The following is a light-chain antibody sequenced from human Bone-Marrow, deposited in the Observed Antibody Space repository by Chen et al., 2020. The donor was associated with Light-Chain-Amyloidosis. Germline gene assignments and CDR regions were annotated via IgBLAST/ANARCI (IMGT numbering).Light chain of an antibody. J-gene: IGLJ2*01. CDR2: DVS. V-gene: IGLV2-14*03. CDR3: SSYTSSSVV. Sequence: QSALTQPASVSGSPGQSITISCTGTSSDVGGYNYVSWYQQHPGKAPKLMIYDVSNRPSGVSNRFSGSKSGNTASLTISGLQAEDEADYYCSSYTSSSVVFGEGTKLTVL. CDR1: SSDVGGYNY.